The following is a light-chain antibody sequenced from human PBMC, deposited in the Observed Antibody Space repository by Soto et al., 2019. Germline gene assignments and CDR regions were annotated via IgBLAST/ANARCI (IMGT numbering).Light chain of an antibody. V-gene: IGLV2-14*01. CDR3: SSYASGTTLV. CDR2: EVS. Sequence: QSVPTQPASVSGSPGQSITISCTGTSIDVGAYKYVSWHQQHPGKAPKLIISEVSNRPSGVSSRFSGSRSGNTASLTISGLHPEDEAYYYCSSYASGTTLVFGGGTKVTVL. J-gene: IGLJ2*01. CDR1: SIDVGAYKY.